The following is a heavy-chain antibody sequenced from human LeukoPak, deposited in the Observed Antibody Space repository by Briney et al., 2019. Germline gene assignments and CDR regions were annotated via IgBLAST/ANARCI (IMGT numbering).Heavy chain of an antibody. J-gene: IGHJ4*02. V-gene: IGHV1-2*02. Sequence: ASVKVSCKASGYTLTGYYMHWLRQAPGQGLEWMGWINPNSGDTNYAQKFQGRVTMTRDTSISTAYMELSRLTSDDTAVYYCARNPYEYYFDSWGQGTLVTVSS. D-gene: IGHD5-12*01. CDR3: ARNPYEYYFDS. CDR2: INPNSGDT. CDR1: GYTLTGYY.